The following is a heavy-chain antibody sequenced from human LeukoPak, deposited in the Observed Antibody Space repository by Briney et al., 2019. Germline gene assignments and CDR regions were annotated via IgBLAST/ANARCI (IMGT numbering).Heavy chain of an antibody. Sequence: SETLSLTRAVYGGSFSGYYWSWLRQPPGKGLEWLREINLSEYINYNPSLKSRVTISVDTSKNQFSLKLSSVTAADTAVYYCARVVWFGELSGAFDIWGQGTMVTVSS. CDR2: INLSEYI. CDR3: ARVVWFGELSGAFDI. V-gene: IGHV4-34*01. D-gene: IGHD3-10*01. J-gene: IGHJ3*02. CDR1: GGSFSGYY.